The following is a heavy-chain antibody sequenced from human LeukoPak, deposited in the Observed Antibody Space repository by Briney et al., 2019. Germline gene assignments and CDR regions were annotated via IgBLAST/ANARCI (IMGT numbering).Heavy chain of an antibody. CDR2: IHTSGDT. Sequence: GGSLRLSCAASGLTGSHNYVSWVRQAPGKGLEWVSAIHTSGDTCYADSMKGRFTISRDTSKNTLYLQINSLRVEDTAVYYCIVFGDSNHWGQGTLVTVSS. V-gene: IGHV3-53*01. CDR1: GLTGSHNY. D-gene: IGHD4-17*01. J-gene: IGHJ5*02. CDR3: IVFGDSNH.